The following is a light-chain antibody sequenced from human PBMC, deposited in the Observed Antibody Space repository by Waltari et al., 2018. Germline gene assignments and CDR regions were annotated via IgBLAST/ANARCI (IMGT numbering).Light chain of an antibody. Sequence: DIQMTQSPSTLSASVGDRVTITCRASQSISSWLAWYQQKPGKAPKLLIYKASSLESGVPSSFIGSGSGTEFTLTISGLQPDDFATYYCQQYNSYWTFGQGTKVEIK. CDR3: QQYNSYWT. V-gene: IGKV1-5*03. J-gene: IGKJ1*01. CDR2: KAS. CDR1: QSISSW.